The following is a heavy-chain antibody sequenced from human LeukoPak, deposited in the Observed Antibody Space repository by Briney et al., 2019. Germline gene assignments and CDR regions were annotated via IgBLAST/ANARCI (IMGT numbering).Heavy chain of an antibody. V-gene: IGHV3-20*04. CDR2: INWNGGST. D-gene: IGHD5-24*01. Sequence: GGSLRLSCAASGFTFDDYGMSWVRQAPGKGLEWVSGINWNGGSTGYADSVKGRFTISRDNAKNSLYLQMNSLRAEDTALYYCARVRMATKGEDAFDIWGQGTMVTVSS. CDR3: ARVRMATKGEDAFDI. CDR1: GFTFDDYG. J-gene: IGHJ3*02.